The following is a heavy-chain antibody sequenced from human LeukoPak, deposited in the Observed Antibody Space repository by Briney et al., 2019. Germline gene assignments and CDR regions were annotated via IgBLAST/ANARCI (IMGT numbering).Heavy chain of an antibody. CDR1: GGTFTSYA. J-gene: IGHJ5*02. D-gene: IGHD1-26*01. CDR3: ARKLRLGGNWFDP. CDR2: IIPISGTT. V-gene: IGHV1-69*13. Sequence: ASVKVSCKTSGGTFTSYAITWVRQAPGQGLEWMGKIIPISGTTNYAQKFQGRVTFTADESTSAAYMELSSLRSEDTALYYCARKLRLGGNWFDPWGQGTLVTVSS.